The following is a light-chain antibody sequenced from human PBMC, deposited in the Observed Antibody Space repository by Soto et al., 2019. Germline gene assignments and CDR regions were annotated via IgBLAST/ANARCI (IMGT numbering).Light chain of an antibody. CDR3: AAWDDSLSGWV. J-gene: IGLJ3*02. CDR1: SSNIGGNS. Sequence: QSVLTQPPSVSAAPGQKVTISCSGSSSNIGGNSVSWYQQLPGTAPKLLIYDDNKRPSGIPDRFSGSKSGTSATLGISGLRSEDEADYYCAAWDDSLSGWVFGGGTKVTVL. CDR2: DDN. V-gene: IGLV1-51*01.